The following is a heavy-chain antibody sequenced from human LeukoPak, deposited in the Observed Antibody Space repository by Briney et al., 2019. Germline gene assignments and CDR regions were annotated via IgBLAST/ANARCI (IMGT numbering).Heavy chain of an antibody. V-gene: IGHV3-30*04. CDR1: GFTFSTYP. J-gene: IGHJ4*02. CDR3: ARVRVGYCTSTSCQYFEY. CDR2: VSYDGSNK. Sequence: GGPLRLSCAASGFTFSTYPMHWVRQAPGKGLEWVAFVSYDGSNKYYADSVKGRFTVSRDNSKNTLFLQINSLRTEDTAVYYCARVRVGYCTSTSCQYFEYWGQGTLVSVSS. D-gene: IGHD2-2*01.